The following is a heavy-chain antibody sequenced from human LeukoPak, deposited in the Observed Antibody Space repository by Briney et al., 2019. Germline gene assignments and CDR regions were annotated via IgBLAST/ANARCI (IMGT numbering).Heavy chain of an antibody. D-gene: IGHD2-15*01. V-gene: IGHV1-3*01. CDR3: ARGRGTSGSNRDFYYYYYMDV. CDR1: GYIFTDYA. J-gene: IGHJ6*03. CDR2: INAGNGNT. Sequence: ASVKGSCKASGYIFTDYAIHWLRQAPGQRPEWMGWINAGNGNTKYSQKFQGRITLIRDTSAATAYMELSSLRHDDLAVYYCARGRGTSGSNRDFYYYYYMDVWGKGTTVTVSS.